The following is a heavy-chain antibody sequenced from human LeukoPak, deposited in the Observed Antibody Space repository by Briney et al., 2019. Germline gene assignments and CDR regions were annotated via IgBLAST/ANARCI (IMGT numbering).Heavy chain of an antibody. CDR3: ARHDPYYYDSSGYSGGFDY. CDR2: IYYSGST. J-gene: IGHJ4*02. V-gene: IGHV4-39*01. D-gene: IGHD3-22*01. CDR1: GGSISSYY. Sequence: SETLSLTCTVSGGSISSYYWGWIRQPPGKGLEWIGSIYYSGSTYYNPSLKSRVTISVDTSKNQFSLKLSSVTAADTAVYYCARHDPYYYDSSGYSGGFDYWGQGTLVTVSS.